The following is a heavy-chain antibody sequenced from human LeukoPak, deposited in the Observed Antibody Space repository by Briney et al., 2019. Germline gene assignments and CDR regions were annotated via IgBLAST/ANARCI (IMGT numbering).Heavy chain of an antibody. CDR2: ISYDGSNK. CDR3: ARGWTTVTTRLFDY. J-gene: IGHJ4*02. V-gene: IGHV3-30*03. CDR1: GFTFSSYG. D-gene: IGHD4-17*01. Sequence: PGGSLRLSCAASGFTFSSYGMHWVRQAPGKGLEWVAVISYDGSNKYYADSVKGRFTISRDNAKNSLYLQMNSLRAEDTAVYYCARGWTTVTTRLFDYWGQGTLVTVSS.